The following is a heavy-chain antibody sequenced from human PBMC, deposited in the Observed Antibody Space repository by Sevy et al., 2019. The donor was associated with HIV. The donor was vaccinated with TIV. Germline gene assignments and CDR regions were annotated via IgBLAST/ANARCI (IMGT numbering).Heavy chain of an antibody. D-gene: IGHD2-2*02. J-gene: IGHJ4*02. CDR2: IKSKTDGGTT. CDR1: GFTFSNAW. V-gene: IGHV3-15*01. Sequence: GGSLRLSCAASGFTFSNAWMSWVRQAPGKGLEWVGRIKSKTDGGTTDYAAPVKGRFTISRDDSKNTLYLQMNSLKTGDTALYYCTTDRDHCSSTSCYTDYWGQGTLVTVSS. CDR3: TTDRDHCSSTSCYTDY.